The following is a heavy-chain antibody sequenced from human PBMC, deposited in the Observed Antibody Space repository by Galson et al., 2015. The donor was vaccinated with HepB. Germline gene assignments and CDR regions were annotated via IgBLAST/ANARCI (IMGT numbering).Heavy chain of an antibody. Sequence: SLRLSCAASGFTFSSYSMNWVRQAPGKGLEWVSSISSSSSYIYYADSVKGRFTISRDNAKNSLYLQMNSLRAEDTAVYYCARDRARGHIAVAGAHDHWGQGTLVTVSS. V-gene: IGHV3-21*01. J-gene: IGHJ4*02. CDR1: GFTFSSYS. D-gene: IGHD6-19*01. CDR3: ARDRARGHIAVAGAHDH. CDR2: ISSSSSYI.